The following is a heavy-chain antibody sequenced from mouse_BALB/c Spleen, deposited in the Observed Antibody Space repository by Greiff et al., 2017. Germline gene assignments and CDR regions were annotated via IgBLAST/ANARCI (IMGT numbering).Heavy chain of an antibody. Sequence: VQLKQSGAELVRSGASVKLSCTASGFNIKDYYMHWVKQRPEQGLEWIGWIDPENGDTEYAPKFQGKATMTADTSSNTAYLQLSSLTSEDTAVYYCFYYDYDVGFAYWGQGTLVTVSA. CDR2: IDPENGDT. CDR3: FYYDYDVGFAY. V-gene: IGHV14-4*02. D-gene: IGHD2-4*01. J-gene: IGHJ3*01. CDR1: GFNIKDYY.